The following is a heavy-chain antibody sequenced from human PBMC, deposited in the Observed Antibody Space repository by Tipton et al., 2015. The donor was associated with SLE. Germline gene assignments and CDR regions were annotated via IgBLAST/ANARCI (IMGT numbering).Heavy chain of an antibody. CDR1: GGSINSGSYS. CDR3: ARCSTRHYYYYYMDV. J-gene: IGHJ6*03. Sequence: TLSLTCTVSGGSINSGSYSWSWIRQPAGKGLEWIGYIYTSGSTNYNPSLKSRVTISVDTSKNQFSLKLSSVTAADTAVYYCARCSTRHYYYYYMDVWGKGTTVTVSS. V-gene: IGHV4-61*09. D-gene: IGHD2-2*01. CDR2: IYTSGST.